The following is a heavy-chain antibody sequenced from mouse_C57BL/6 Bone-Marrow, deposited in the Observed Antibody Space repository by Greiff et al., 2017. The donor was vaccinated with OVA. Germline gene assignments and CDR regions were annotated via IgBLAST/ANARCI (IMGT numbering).Heavy chain of an antibody. Sequence: SGPVLVKPGASVKMSCKASGYTFTDYYMNWVKQSHGKSLEWIGVINPYNGGTSYNQKFKGKATLTVDKSSSTAYMELNSLTSEDSAVYYCARGAYYYGSSYGYWGQGTTLTVSS. CDR3: ARGAYYYGSSYGY. CDR2: INPYNGGT. V-gene: IGHV1-19*01. CDR1: GYTFTDYY. D-gene: IGHD1-1*01. J-gene: IGHJ2*01.